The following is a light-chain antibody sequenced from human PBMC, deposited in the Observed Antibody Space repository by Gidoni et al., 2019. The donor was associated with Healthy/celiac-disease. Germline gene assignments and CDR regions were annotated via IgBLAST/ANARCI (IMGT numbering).Light chain of an antibody. J-gene: IGKJ4*01. V-gene: IGKV1-33*01. Sequence: DIQMTKSPSSLTSSVGDRVTLTCQASHDISNYLKWYPQKPGKAPNLLIDDASNLETGVPSRFNGCVSVTDFTFTISSLQPEAIATYYCQQYDNLLPLTFGGGTKVEIK. CDR2: DAS. CDR1: HDISNY. CDR3: QQYDNLLPLT.